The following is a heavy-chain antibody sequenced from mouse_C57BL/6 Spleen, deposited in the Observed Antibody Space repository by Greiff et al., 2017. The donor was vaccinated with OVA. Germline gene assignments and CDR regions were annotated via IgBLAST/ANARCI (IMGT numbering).Heavy chain of an antibody. V-gene: IGHV6-3*01. CDR2: IRLKSDNYAT. D-gene: IGHD2-3*01. J-gene: IGHJ3*01. Sequence: EVKVEESGGGLVQPGGSMKLSCVASGFTFSNYWMNWVRQSPEKGLEWVAQIRLKSDNYATHYAESVKGRFTISRDDSKSSVYLQMNNLRAEDTGIYYCTGYDGYSADWGQGTLVTVSA. CDR1: GFTFSNYW. CDR3: TGYDGYSAD.